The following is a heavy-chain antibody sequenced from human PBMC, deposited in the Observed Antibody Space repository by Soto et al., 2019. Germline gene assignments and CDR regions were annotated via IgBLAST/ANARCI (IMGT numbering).Heavy chain of an antibody. CDR2: IDWDDDK. CDR1: GFPLSTSGMC. Sequence: FGPTLVNPARTLALTCTFSGFPLSTSGMCVSWIRQPPGKALEWLALIDWDDDKYYSTSLKTRLTISKDTSKNQVVLTMTNMDPVDTATYYCARLWYSSSWYYLDYWGQGTLVTVSS. V-gene: IGHV2-70*01. D-gene: IGHD6-13*01. CDR3: ARLWYSSSWYYLDY. J-gene: IGHJ4*02.